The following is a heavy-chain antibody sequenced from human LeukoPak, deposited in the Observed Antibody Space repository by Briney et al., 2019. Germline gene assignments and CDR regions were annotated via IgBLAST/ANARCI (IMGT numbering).Heavy chain of an antibody. J-gene: IGHJ4*02. D-gene: IGHD2-2*01. V-gene: IGHV3-11*01. Sequence: GRSLRLSCAASGFTFSDYYMSWIRQAPGKGLEWVSYISSSGSTIYYADSVKGRFTISRDNAKNSLYLQMNSLRAEDTAVYYCAKVQYQLLSGVPFDYWGQGTLVTVSS. CDR1: GFTFSDYY. CDR3: AKVQYQLLSGVPFDY. CDR2: ISSSGSTI.